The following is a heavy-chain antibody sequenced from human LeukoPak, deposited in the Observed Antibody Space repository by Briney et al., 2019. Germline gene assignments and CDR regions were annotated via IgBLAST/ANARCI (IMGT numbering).Heavy chain of an antibody. J-gene: IGHJ4*02. V-gene: IGHV3-7*01. Sequence: PGGSLRLSCEASGFTFRDYWLTWVRQAPGKGLEWVANVKQGGTEKFYVDSVKGRFIISRDNGKNSLYLQMNSLRDDATAIYYCARAGGTSWADYWGQGTLVTVSS. D-gene: IGHD6-13*01. CDR2: VKQGGTEK. CDR1: GFTFRDYW. CDR3: ARAGGTSWADY.